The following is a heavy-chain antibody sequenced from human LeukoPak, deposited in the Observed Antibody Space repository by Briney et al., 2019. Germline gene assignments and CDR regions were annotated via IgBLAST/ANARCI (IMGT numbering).Heavy chain of an antibody. V-gene: IGHV4-59*11. CDR2: IYYSGST. D-gene: IGHD3-22*01. Sequence: SETLSLTCTVSGGSISSHYWSWIRQPPGKGLEWIGYIYYSGSTKFNPSLKSRVTISVDTSKNQFSLKLSSVTAADTAVYYCARPMGGSSGYPEAFDIWGQGTMVTVSS. CDR1: GGSISSHY. CDR3: ARPMGGSSGYPEAFDI. J-gene: IGHJ3*02.